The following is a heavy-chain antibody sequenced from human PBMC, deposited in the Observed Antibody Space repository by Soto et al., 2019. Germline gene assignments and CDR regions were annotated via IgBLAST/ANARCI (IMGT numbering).Heavy chain of an antibody. CDR3: VKHTRGKARPTVAGDY. V-gene: IGHV3-64D*08. CDR1: GFTFSSYA. J-gene: IGHJ4*02. D-gene: IGHD2-15*01. CDR2: ISSNGGST. Sequence: GGSLRLSCSASGFTFSSYAMHWVRQAPGKGLEYVSAISSNGGSTYYADSVKGRFTISRDNSKNTLYLQMSSLRAEDTAVDYCVKHTRGKARPTVAGDYWGQGTLVTVSS.